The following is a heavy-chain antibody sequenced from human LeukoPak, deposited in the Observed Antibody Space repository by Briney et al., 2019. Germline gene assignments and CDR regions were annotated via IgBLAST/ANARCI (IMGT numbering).Heavy chain of an antibody. CDR3: AKGDLKYCSSTSCYYY. CDR1: GFIFSSYA. D-gene: IGHD2-2*01. J-gene: IGHJ4*02. CDR2: ISGSGGST. V-gene: IGHV3-23*01. Sequence: GGSLRLSCAASGFIFSSYAMSWVRQAPGKGLEWVSAISGSGGSTYYADSVKGRFTISRDNSKNTLYLQMNSLRAEDTAVYYCAKGDLKYCSSTSCYYYWGQGTLVTVSS.